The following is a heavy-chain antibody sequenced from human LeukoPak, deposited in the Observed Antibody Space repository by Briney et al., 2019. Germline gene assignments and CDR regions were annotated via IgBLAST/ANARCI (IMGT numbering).Heavy chain of an antibody. J-gene: IGHJ4*02. Sequence: RWASVKVSCKASGYTFTSYGISWVRQAPGQGLEWMGWISAYNGNTNYAQKLQGRVTMTTDTSTSTAYMELRSVRSDDTAVYYCARVEMATMGVDYWGQGTLVTVSS. D-gene: IGHD5-24*01. V-gene: IGHV1-18*01. CDR3: ARVEMATMGVDY. CDR2: ISAYNGNT. CDR1: GYTFTSYG.